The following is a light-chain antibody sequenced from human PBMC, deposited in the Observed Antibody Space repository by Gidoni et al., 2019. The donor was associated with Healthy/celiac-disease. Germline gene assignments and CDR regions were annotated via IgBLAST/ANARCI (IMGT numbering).Light chain of an antibody. J-gene: IGKJ4*01. CDR3: QQYGASPLT. CDR1: QPVSGNF. Sequence: EIILTQSPGTLSVSPGERATLFCRATQPVSGNFLAWYQQKPGQPPSLLIYDTSRRATGVPDRFSGSGSGTDFSLLISRLQTEDSALYYCQQYGASPLTFXGXTRVXI. V-gene: IGKV3-20*01. CDR2: DTS.